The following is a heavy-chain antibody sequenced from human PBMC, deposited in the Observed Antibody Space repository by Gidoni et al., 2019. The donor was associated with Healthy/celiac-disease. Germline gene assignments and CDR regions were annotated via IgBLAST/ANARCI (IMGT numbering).Heavy chain of an antibody. J-gene: IGHJ4*02. Sequence: QVQLVQSGAEVKKPGASVKVSCKASGYTFTGYYMHWVRQAPGQGLEWMGWINPNSGGTNYAQKFQGRVTMTRDTSISTAYMELSRLRSDDTAVYYCASAIIVVVVAATTTAVDYWGQGTLVTVSS. CDR1: GYTFTGYY. CDR3: ASAIIVVVVAATTTAVDY. V-gene: IGHV1-2*02. D-gene: IGHD2-15*01. CDR2: INPNSGGT.